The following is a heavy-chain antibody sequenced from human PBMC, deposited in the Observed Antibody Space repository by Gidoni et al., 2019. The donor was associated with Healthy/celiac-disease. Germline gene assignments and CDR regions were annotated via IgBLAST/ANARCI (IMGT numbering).Heavy chain of an antibody. CDR3: ARDLPRYYDSSGDAFDI. V-gene: IGHV6-1*01. CDR2: TYYRSKWYN. CDR1: GDSVPSNSAA. Sequence: QVQLQQSGPGLVKPSQTLSLTCAISGDSVPSNSAAWNWIRQSPSRGLEWLGRTYYRSKWYNDYAVSVKSRITINPDTSKNQFSLQLNSVTPEDTAVYYCARDLPRYYDSSGDAFDIWGQGTMVTVSS. D-gene: IGHD3-22*01. J-gene: IGHJ3*02.